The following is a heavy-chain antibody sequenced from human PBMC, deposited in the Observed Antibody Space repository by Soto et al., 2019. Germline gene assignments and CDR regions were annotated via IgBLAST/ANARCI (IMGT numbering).Heavy chain of an antibody. D-gene: IGHD3-16*01. CDR2: ITPILGTT. CDR1: GVTSRNYV. Sequence: SVKVSCKASGVTSRNYVVSWVRQAPGQGLEWMGGITPILGTTNYARHFQGRVTISADESTSTAYMELSSLRSEDTAVYYCAREGALRAYRYFDLWGRGTLVTVSS. CDR3: AREGALRAYRYFDL. V-gene: IGHV1-69*13. J-gene: IGHJ2*01.